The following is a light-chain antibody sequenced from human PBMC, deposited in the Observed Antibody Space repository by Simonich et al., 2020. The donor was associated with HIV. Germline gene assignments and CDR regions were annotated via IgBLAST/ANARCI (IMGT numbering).Light chain of an antibody. CDR1: QGGGTY. Sequence: EIVLTQSPATLSLSPGERATLSCRASQGGGTYLAWYPQKTGQAPRLLIYDTSNRATGSPARFSGSGSGTDFTLTINSLEPGDSAVYYCQQRTNWLTFGGGTKVEIK. CDR2: DTS. CDR3: QQRTNWLT. V-gene: IGKV3-11*01. J-gene: IGKJ4*01.